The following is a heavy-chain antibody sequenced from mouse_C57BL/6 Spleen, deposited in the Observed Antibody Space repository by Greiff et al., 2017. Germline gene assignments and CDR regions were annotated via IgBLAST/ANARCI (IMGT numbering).Heavy chain of an antibody. CDR2: INPGSGGT. Sequence: QVQLQQSGAELVRPGTSVKVSCKASGYAFTNYLIEWVKQRPGQGLEWIGVINPGSGGTNYNEKFKGKATLTADKSSSTAYMQLSSLTSEDSAVYFCARRGVLGQGDYFDYWGQGTTLTVSS. CDR1: GYAFTNYL. D-gene: IGHD4-1*01. CDR3: ARRGVLGQGDYFDY. J-gene: IGHJ2*01. V-gene: IGHV1-54*01.